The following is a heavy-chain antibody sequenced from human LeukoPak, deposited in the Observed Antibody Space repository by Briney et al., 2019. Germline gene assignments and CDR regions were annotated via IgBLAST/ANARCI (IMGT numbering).Heavy chain of an antibody. D-gene: IGHD1-14*01. CDR1: GYTFTSYY. CDR2: INPSGGTT. Sequence: ASVKVSCTASGYTFTSYYIHWVRQAPGQGLEWMGVINPSGGTTRYVQKFQGRVTMTEDTSTDTAYMELTSLRSEDTAVYYCATSPGYDYWGQGTLVTVSS. CDR3: ATSPGYDY. V-gene: IGHV1-46*01. J-gene: IGHJ4*02.